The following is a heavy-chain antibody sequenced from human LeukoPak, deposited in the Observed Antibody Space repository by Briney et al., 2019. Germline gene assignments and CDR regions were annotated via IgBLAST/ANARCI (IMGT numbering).Heavy chain of an antibody. J-gene: IGHJ4*01. D-gene: IGHD1-26*01. CDR1: GFTFSSYA. CDR3: ARGLVSGSQRGYFDY. V-gene: IGHV3-30-3*01. CDR2: ISYDGSNK. Sequence: GGSLRLSCAASGFTFSSYAMHWVRQAPGKGLEWVAVISYDGSNKYYADSVKGRFTISRDNSKNTLYLQTNSLRTDDTAVYYCARGLVSGSQRGYFDYWGHGALVTVSS.